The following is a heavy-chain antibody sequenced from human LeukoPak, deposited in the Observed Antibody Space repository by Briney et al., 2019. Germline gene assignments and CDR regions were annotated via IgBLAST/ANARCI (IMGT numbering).Heavy chain of an antibody. CDR1: GFTFGDYA. D-gene: IGHD5-12*01. CDR3: TRVIVATKDY. V-gene: IGHV3-49*04. Sequence: GGPLRLSCTGSGFTFGDYAMNWVRQAPGKGLEWVGFIRSKAYGGTLEYAASVKGRFTISRDDSKSIAYLQMNSLKTEDTAVYYCTRVIVATKDYWGQGTLVTVSS. CDR2: IRSKAYGGTL. J-gene: IGHJ4*02.